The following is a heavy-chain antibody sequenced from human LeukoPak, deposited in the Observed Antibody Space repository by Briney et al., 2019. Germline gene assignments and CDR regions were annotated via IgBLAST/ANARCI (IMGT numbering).Heavy chain of an antibody. D-gene: IGHD3-10*01. J-gene: IGHJ4*02. CDR2: VNPNSGNT. CDR3: ARGTSCYASGSYPDFDY. Sequence: GASVKVSCKASGYTFANYEIHWVRQATGQGLEWMAWVNPNSGNTNYAQKFQGRVTVTRNTFISTAYMELGSLGFEDTAVYYCARGTSCYASGSYPDFDYWGQGTLVTVSS. CDR1: GYTFANYE. V-gene: IGHV1-8*03.